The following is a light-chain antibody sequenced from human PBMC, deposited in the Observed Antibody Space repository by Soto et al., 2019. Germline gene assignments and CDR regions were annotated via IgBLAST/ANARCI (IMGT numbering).Light chain of an antibody. V-gene: IGKV3-15*01. CDR2: GAS. CDR1: QSVSSR. J-gene: IGKJ1*01. CDR3: QQYNNWPPGK. Sequence: EIVMTQSPATLSVSPGERATLSCRASQSVSSRLAWYQQKPGQAPRLLIYGASTRATGIPARFSGSGSGTEVTLTISSLQSEDFAVYYCQQYNNWPPGKFGQGTKVEIK.